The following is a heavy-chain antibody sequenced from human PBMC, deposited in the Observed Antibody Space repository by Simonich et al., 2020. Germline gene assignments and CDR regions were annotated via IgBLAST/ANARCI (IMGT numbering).Heavy chain of an antibody. J-gene: IGHJ4*02. V-gene: IGHV3-7*01. CDR1: GFTCSSYW. Sequence: EVQLVESGGGLVQPGGSLRRSCAASGFTCSSYWMSWVRQAPGKGLEWVTNIKQDGSDKYYVDSVKGRFTLSRDNAKNSLYLQMNSLRAEDTAVYYCARDREVYGSGSYYNYWGQGTLVTVSS. D-gene: IGHD3-10*01. CDR2: IKQDGSDK. CDR3: ARDREVYGSGSYYNY.